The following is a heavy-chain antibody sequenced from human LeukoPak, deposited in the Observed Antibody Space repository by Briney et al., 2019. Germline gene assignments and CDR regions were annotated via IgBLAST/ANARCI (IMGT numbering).Heavy chain of an antibody. D-gene: IGHD3-10*01. V-gene: IGHV1-2*02. CDR2: INPNSGGT. CDR1: GYTFTGYY. CDR3: ARVGRGVIITYDY. J-gene: IGHJ4*02. Sequence: ASVKVSCKASGYTFTGYYIHWVRQAPGQGLEWMGWINPNSGGTNYAQKFQGRVTMTRDTSISTAYMELSRLRSDDTAVYYCARVGRGVIITYDYWGQGTLVTVSS.